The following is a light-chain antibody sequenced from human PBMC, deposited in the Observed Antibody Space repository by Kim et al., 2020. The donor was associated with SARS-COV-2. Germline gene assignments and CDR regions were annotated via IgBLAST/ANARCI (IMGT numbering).Light chain of an antibody. CDR1: QSISSW. V-gene: IGKV1-5*01. CDR3: QQYNSYSGT. J-gene: IGKJ1*01. Sequence: ASVGDRVTVTCRASQSISSWLAWYQQKPGKAPKLLIYDASSLESGVPSRFSGSGSGTEFTLTISSLQPDDFATYYCQQYNSYSGTFGQGTKVDIK. CDR2: DAS.